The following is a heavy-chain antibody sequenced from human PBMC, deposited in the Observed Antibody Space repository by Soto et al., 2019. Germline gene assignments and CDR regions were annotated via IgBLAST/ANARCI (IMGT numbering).Heavy chain of an antibody. CDR3: AKAFLCSSTSCYAFWFDP. CDR1: GFTFSSYA. J-gene: IGHJ5*02. D-gene: IGHD2-2*01. CDR2: ISGSGGST. Sequence: GGSLRLSCAASGFTFSSYAMSWVRQAPGKGLEWVSAISGSGGSTYYADSVKGRFTISRDNSKNTLYLQMNSLRAEDTAVYYCAKAFLCSSTSCYAFWFDPWGQGTLVTVSS. V-gene: IGHV3-23*01.